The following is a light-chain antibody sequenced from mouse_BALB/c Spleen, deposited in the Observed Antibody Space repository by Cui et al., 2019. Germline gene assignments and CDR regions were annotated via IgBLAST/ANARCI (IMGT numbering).Light chain of an antibody. CDR1: ENIYSN. CDR2: AAT. CDR3: QHFWGTPRT. J-gene: IGKJ1*01. V-gene: IGKV12-46*01. Sequence: DIQMNQSPASLSVSVGETVTITCRASENIYSNLAWYQQKQGKSPQLLVYAATNLADGVPSRFSGSGSGTQYSLKINSLQSEDFGSYYCQHFWGTPRTFGGGTKLEIK.